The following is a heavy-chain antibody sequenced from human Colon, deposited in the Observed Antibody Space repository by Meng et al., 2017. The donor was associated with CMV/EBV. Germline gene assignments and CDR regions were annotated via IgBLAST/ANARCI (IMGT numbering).Heavy chain of an antibody. V-gene: IGHV1-2*02. CDR1: GYAFIDYY. CDR2: MNSDAGNT. J-gene: IGHJ6*02. Sequence: ASVKVSCKASGYAFIDYYIHWVRQAPGQSLEWMGWMNSDAGNTVYAPQFRGRVTISRDNAKNSLSLLMNSLRPEDTAVYYCARSYYYGLDVWGQGTTVTVSS. CDR3: ARSYYYGLDV. D-gene: IGHD3-10*01.